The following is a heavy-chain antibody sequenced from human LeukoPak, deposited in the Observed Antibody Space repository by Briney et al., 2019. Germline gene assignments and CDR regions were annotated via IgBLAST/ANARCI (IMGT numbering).Heavy chain of an antibody. Sequence: GGSLRLSCAASGFTFSSSAMSWVRQVPGRGLEWVSGISASGGSTYYADSVRGRFTISRDNSKNTLYLQMNSLRADDTAVYYCARTRRNSGSYYGDYWGQGTLVTVSS. D-gene: IGHD1-26*01. CDR1: GFTFSSSA. V-gene: IGHV3-23*01. J-gene: IGHJ4*02. CDR2: ISASGGST. CDR3: ARTRRNSGSYYGDY.